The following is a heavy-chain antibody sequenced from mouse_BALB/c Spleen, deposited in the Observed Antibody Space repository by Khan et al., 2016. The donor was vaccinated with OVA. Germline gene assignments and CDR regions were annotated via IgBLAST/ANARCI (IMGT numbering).Heavy chain of an antibody. Sequence: QVRLQQSGPDLVKPGASVKMSCKASGYTFTDYVINWVRQRTGQGLEWIGEIYPGGGTSYYNEKFKGKATLTADKSSNTAYMQLSSLTSEDSAVYFCARSGYGSLVYWGQGTTLTVSS. J-gene: IGHJ2*01. D-gene: IGHD1-1*01. CDR1: GYTFTDYV. CDR3: ARSGYGSLVY. CDR2: IYPGGGTS. V-gene: IGHV1-77*01.